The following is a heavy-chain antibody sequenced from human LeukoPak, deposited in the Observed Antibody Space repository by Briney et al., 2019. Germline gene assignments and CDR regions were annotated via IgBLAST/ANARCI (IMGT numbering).Heavy chain of an antibody. CDR3: AREVRFCIGDTCYRWFDP. D-gene: IGHD2-15*01. CDR1: AGSITLYY. J-gene: IGHJ5*02. V-gene: IGHV4-59*01. CDR2: IYSSENT. Sequence: SQTLSPTCTVSAGSITLYYSSWIRQPPGKGLEWIGYIYSSENTYYNPSLNSRVTISVETSKKQFSLKLSSVTAADTAVYYWAREVRFCIGDTCYRWFDPWGQGTLVTVSS.